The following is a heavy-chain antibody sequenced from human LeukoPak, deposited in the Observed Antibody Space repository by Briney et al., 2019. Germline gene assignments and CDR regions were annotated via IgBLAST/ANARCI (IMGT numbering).Heavy chain of an antibody. CDR2: INPNSGGT. J-gene: IGHJ6*03. CDR3: ARALVRGLVVSMDV. CDR1: GYTFTGFY. V-gene: IGHV1-2*06. Sequence: ASVKVSCKASGYTFTGFYIHWVRQAPGQGLEWMGRINPNSGGTNYAQKFQGRVSVTRDTSISTAYMEVSRLRSDDTAVYYCARALVRGLVVSMDVWGKGTTVTVPS. D-gene: IGHD3-10*01.